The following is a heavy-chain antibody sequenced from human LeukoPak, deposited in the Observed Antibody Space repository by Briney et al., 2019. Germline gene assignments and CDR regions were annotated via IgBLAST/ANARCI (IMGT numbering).Heavy chain of an antibody. CDR3: AKGYYGPGSYYSDY. Sequence: GGSLRLSCAASGFTFSSYAMSWVRQAPGKGLEWVSAISGSGGSTYYADSVKGRFTISRDNSKNTLYLQMNSLRAEDTAVYYCAKGYYGPGSYYSDYWGQGTLVTVSS. V-gene: IGHV3-23*01. CDR2: ISGSGGST. J-gene: IGHJ4*02. D-gene: IGHD3-10*01. CDR1: GFTFSSYA.